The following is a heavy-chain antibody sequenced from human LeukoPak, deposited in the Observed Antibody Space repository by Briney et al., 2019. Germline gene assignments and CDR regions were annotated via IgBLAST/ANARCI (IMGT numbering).Heavy chain of an antibody. CDR1: GFTFSSYS. D-gene: IGHD2-15*01. J-gene: IGHJ4*02. Sequence: PGGSLRLSCAASGFTFSSYSLNWVRQAPGKGGEWVSFISSSSITIYYADSVKGRFTISRDNAEKSLYLQMNSLRAEDTAVYYCARDRGGSYSAIDYWGQGTLVTVSS. CDR2: ISSSSITI. V-gene: IGHV3-48*04. CDR3: ARDRGGSYSAIDY.